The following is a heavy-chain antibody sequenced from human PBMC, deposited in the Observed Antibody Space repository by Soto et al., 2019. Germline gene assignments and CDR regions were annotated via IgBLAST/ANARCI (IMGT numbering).Heavy chain of an antibody. D-gene: IGHD1-26*01. CDR1: GFTFSSYS. V-gene: IGHV3-48*02. CDR2: ISSHSSTM. J-gene: IGHJ4*02. Sequence: EVVLVESGGDLVQPGGSLRLSCAASGFTFSSYSMNWVRQAPGKGLEWVAYISSHSSTMYYADSVKGRFPISRDNARNSLYLQMNSLRDEDTAVYYCARDPRAWEQLLYDFSGQGTLVTVS. CDR3: ARDPRAWEQLLYDF.